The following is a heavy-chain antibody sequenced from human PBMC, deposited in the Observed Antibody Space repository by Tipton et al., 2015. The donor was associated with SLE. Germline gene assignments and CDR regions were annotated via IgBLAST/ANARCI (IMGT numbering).Heavy chain of an antibody. CDR1: GFTFSTYE. CDR2: ISSSGSTM. CDR3: ARSQSWGDFDY. Sequence: GSLRLSCAASGFTFSTYEMNWVRQAPGKGLEWVSYISSSGSTMFYADSVKGRFTISRDNAKNSLHLQMNSLRVEDTAVYYCARSQSWGDFDYWGQGTLVTVSS. J-gene: IGHJ4*02. V-gene: IGHV3-48*03. D-gene: IGHD3-10*01.